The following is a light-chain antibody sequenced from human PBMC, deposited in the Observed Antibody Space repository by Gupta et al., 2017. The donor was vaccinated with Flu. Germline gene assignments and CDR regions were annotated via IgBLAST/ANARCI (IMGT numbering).Light chain of an antibody. J-gene: IGKJ4*01. Sequence: SPGERATLSCRASQSVSSNLAWYQQKPGQAPRLLIYTASTRATGIPARFSGSGSGTEFTLTISSLQSEDFAVYYCQQYKNWPPLTFGGGTK. CDR1: QSVSSN. V-gene: IGKV3D-15*01. CDR3: QQYKNWPPLT. CDR2: TAS.